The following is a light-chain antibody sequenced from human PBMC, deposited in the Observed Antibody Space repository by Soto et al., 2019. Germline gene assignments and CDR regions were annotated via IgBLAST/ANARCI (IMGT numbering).Light chain of an antibody. CDR3: QQLNSYPSIT. J-gene: IGKJ5*01. Sequence: DIQLTQSPSFLSASVGDRVTITCRASQGISSYLAWYQQKPGKAPKLLIYAASTLQSGVPSRFXGSGSVTEFTLTISSLQPEDFATYYCQQLNSYPSITFGQGTRLEIK. V-gene: IGKV1-9*01. CDR2: AAS. CDR1: QGISSY.